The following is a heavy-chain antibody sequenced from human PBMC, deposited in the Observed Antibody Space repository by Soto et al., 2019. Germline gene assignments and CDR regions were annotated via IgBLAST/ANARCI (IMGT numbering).Heavy chain of an antibody. J-gene: IGHJ5*02. CDR2: IIPIFGSA. V-gene: IGHV1-69*05. Sequence: GTSVKVSCKASGGTFSSYAIIWVRQAPGQGFEWLGWIIPIFGSANYAQKCQGRVTMTTDTSTTTAYMELSSLRSDDTAVYYCARVVPGAEAWFGAWGQGTLVTVSS. CDR1: GGTFSSYA. CDR3: ARVVPGAEAWFGA. D-gene: IGHD1-26*01.